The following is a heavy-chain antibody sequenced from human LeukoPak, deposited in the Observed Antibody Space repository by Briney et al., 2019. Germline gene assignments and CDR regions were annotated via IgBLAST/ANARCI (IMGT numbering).Heavy chain of an antibody. CDR3: ARQGSDTAPGAFDI. CDR2: IYYSGST. CDR1: GGSISSSSYY. V-gene: IGHV4-39*01. D-gene: IGHD5-18*01. Sequence: SETLSLTCTVSGGSISSSSYYWGWFRQPPGKGLEWIGSIYYSGSTYYNPSLKSRVTISVDTSKNQFSLKLSSVTAADTAVYYCARQGSDTAPGAFDIWGQGTMVTVSS. J-gene: IGHJ3*02.